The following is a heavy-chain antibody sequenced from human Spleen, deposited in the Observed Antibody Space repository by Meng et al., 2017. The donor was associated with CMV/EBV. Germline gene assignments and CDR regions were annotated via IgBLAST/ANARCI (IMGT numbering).Heavy chain of an antibody. CDR1: GYTFTAYY. CDR3: ARGTYLED. D-gene: IGHD3-10*01. V-gene: IGHV1-2*02. Sequence: SLKVSCKASGYTFTAYYIHWVRQAPGQGLEWMGWINPNSGGTNYAQKFQGRVTLTRDTSIRTAYMGLSKLTYGDTAVYYCARGTYLEDWGQGTLVTVSS. CDR2: INPNSGGT. J-gene: IGHJ4*02.